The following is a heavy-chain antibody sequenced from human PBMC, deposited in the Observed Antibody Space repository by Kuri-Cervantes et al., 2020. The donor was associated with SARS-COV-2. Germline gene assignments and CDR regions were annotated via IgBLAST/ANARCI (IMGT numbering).Heavy chain of an antibody. Sequence: SVKVSCKASGGTFSSYAISWVRQAPGQGLEWMGGIIPIFGTANYAQKFQGRVTITADESTSTAYMELSSLRSEDTAVYYCARDCSGTDCYIIIYAMSEWGQGTLVTVSS. CDR3: ARDCSGTDCYIIIYAMSE. V-gene: IGHV1-69*13. D-gene: IGHD2-2*01. J-gene: IGHJ4*02. CDR2: IIPIFGTA. CDR1: GGTFSSYA.